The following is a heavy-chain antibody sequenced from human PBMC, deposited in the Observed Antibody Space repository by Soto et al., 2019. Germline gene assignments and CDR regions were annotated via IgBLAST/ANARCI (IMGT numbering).Heavy chain of an antibody. J-gene: IGHJ6*02. CDR2: ISAYNGNT. CDR1: GYTFTSYG. Sequence: QVQLVQSGAEVKKPGASVKVSRKASGYTFTSYGISWVRQAPGHGLEWMGWISAYNGNTNYAQKLQGRVTMTTDTSTSTAYRELRSLRSDDTAVYYCARDQGAYGMDVWGQGTTVTVSS. D-gene: IGHD3-16*01. CDR3: ARDQGAYGMDV. V-gene: IGHV1-18*01.